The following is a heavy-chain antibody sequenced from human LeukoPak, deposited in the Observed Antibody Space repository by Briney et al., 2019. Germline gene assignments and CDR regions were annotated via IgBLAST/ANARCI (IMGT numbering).Heavy chain of an antibody. D-gene: IGHD2-15*01. J-gene: IGHJ4*02. CDR3: AKETRYCRGGSCYSAPFDY. Sequence: PGGSLRFSCAASGFTFSSYAMSWVRQAPGKGLEWVSLISDSGGSTYYADSVKGRFTISRDNSKNTLYLQMNSLRADDTAVYYCAKETRYCRGGSCYSAPFDYWGQGTLVTVSS. CDR2: ISDSGGST. CDR1: GFTFSSYA. V-gene: IGHV3-23*01.